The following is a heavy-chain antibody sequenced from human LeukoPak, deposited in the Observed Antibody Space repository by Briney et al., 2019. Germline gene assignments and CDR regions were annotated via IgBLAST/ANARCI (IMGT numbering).Heavy chain of an antibody. CDR1: GFTFSSYA. CDR2: VSGDGGIT. V-gene: IGHV3-23*01. CDR3: GKHYDYVWGSYGN. D-gene: IGHD3-16*01. J-gene: IGHJ4*02. Sequence: GGSLRLSCAASGFTFSSYAMSWVRQAPGKGLEWVSGVSGDGGITYYADSVKGRFTISRDNSKNTLYLEMNSLRAEDTAVYYCGKHYDYVWGSYGNWGQGTLVTVSS.